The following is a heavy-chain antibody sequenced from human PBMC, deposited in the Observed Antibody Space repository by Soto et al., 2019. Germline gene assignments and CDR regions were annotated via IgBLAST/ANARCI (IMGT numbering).Heavy chain of an antibody. CDR2: IHYSGTT. CDR3: ARTTQGFDF. CDR1: GGSISNVDSY. V-gene: IGHV4-31*03. Sequence: QVQLQESGPGLVKPSQTLSLTCTVSGGSISNVDSYWNWIRQHPVKGLEWIGYIHYSGTTLYNPSLKSRITISADTSNNQFSLNLSSVTAADTAMYYCARTTQGFDFWGQGTLVTVSS. J-gene: IGHJ4*02. D-gene: IGHD4-17*01.